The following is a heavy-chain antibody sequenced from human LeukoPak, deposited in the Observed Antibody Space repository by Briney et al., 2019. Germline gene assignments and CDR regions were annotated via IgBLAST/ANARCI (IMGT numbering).Heavy chain of an antibody. D-gene: IGHD2-2*01. Sequence: SETLSLNCAVYGESLSRYYWTWIRQPPGKGLEWIGEINHRGDTNYNPSLKSRVTISVDTSKNQFSLKVRSVTAADTGAYYCPRPGYCSATTCTGHLDVWGQGTLATVSS. J-gene: IGHJ4*02. CDR1: GESLSRYY. CDR2: INHRGDT. CDR3: PRPGYCSATTCTGHLDV. V-gene: IGHV4-34*01.